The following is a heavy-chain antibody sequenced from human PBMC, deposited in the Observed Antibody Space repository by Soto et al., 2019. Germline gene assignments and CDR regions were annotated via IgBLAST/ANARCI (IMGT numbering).Heavy chain of an antibody. D-gene: IGHD5-18*01. CDR2: INSDGSST. V-gene: IGHV3-74*01. CDR3: ARGPPRIQLWTYYYYYGMDV. J-gene: IGHJ6*02. CDR1: GFTFSSYW. Sequence: GGSLRLSCAASGFTFSSYWMHWVRQAPGKGLVWVSRINSDGSSTSYADSVKGRFTISRDNAKNTLYLQMNSLRAEDTAVYYCARGPPRIQLWTYYYYYGMDVWGQGTTVTVSS.